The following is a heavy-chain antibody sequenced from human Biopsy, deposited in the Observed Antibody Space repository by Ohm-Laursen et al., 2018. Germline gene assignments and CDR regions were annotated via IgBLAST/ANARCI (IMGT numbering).Heavy chain of an antibody. CDR1: GFTFSSFW. CDR3: ARAYSRGDY. J-gene: IGHJ4*02. V-gene: IGHV3-7*01. D-gene: IGHD2-15*01. Sequence: SLRLSCTASGFTFSSFWMSWVRQAPGKGLEWVANIKQYGSEKNYVDSVKGRFTISRDNAKNSLLLQMNRLRLEDTAVYYCARAYSRGDYWGQGTLVTVSS. CDR2: IKQYGSEK.